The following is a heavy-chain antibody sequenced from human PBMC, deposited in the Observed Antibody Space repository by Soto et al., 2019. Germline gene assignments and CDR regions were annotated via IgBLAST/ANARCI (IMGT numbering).Heavy chain of an antibody. Sequence: QVQLQESGPGVVKPSQTLSLTCAVSGASLARGGFYWIWIRQYPGKGLEWIGDIYYSGSTRYNPSLKTRITISVDTSKNQFSLELSSVTAADTALYYYATYYDILTGPMRPLNYWGQGILVTVSS. V-gene: IGHV4-31*11. CDR3: ATYYDILTGPMRPLNY. CDR2: IYYSGST. J-gene: IGHJ4*02. CDR1: GASLARGGFY. D-gene: IGHD3-9*01.